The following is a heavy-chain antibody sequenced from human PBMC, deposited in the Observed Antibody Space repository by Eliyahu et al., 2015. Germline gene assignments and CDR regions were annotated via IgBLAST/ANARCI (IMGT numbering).Heavy chain of an antibody. CDR3: AKVTPIYIGSYRGAFDI. J-gene: IGHJ3*02. D-gene: IGHD3-16*02. Sequence: EVQLXESGGGLVQPGGSLRLSCAASGFTFNTYAMXWXRQAPGRGLEWVSXISDNGGRTDDXENVQGRFTISRDNSKNTLYLQMNSLRAGDTAVYFCAKVTPIYIGSYRGAFDIWGQGTMVTVSS. CDR1: GFTFNTYA. CDR2: ISDNGGRT. V-gene: IGHV3-23*01.